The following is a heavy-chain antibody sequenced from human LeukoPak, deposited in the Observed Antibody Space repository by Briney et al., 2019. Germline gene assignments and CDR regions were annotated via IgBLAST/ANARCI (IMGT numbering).Heavy chain of an antibody. V-gene: IGHV4-59*08. CDR3: ARQEITMVRGVILNVHD. Sequence: SETLSLTCTVSGGSISSYYWSWIRQPPGKGLEWVGYIYYSGSTNYNPSLKSRVTISVETSKNQFSLKLSSVTAADTAVYYCARQEITMVRGVILNVHDWGQGTLVTVSS. D-gene: IGHD3-10*01. J-gene: IGHJ4*02. CDR1: GGSISSYY. CDR2: IYYSGST.